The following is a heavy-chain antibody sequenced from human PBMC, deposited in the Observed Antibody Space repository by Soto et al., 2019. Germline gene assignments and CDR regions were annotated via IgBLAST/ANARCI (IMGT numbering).Heavy chain of an antibody. CDR1: GGTFSSYT. J-gene: IGHJ6*02. D-gene: IGHD2-2*01. V-gene: IGHV1-69*02. Sequence: QVQLVQSGAEVKKPGSSVKVSCKASGGTFSSYTISWVRQAPGQGLEWMGRIIPILGIANYAQKFQGRVTSTAGKSTSTAYMELSSLRSEDPAVFCCARGGYCSSTSCSRYYSGMDVWGQGTTVTVSS. CDR3: ARGGYCSSTSCSRYYSGMDV. CDR2: IIPILGIA.